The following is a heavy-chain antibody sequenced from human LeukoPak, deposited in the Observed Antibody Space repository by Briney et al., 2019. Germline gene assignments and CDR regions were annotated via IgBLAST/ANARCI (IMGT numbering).Heavy chain of an antibody. D-gene: IGHD6-13*01. CDR2: FDPADGGT. CDR1: GYTLTELS. Sequence: ASVRVSCKVSGYTLTELSMHWVRQAPGKGLEWMGGFDPADGGTIYAQKFQGRVTMTEDTSTDTAYMELSSLRSEDTAVYYCATAAGYSSSRSVVWHLGGTSFFDYWGQGTLVTVSS. J-gene: IGHJ4*02. CDR3: ATAAGYSSSRSVVWHLGGTSFFDY. V-gene: IGHV1-24*01.